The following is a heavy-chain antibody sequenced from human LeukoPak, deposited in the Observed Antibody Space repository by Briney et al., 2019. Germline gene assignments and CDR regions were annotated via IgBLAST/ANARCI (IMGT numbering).Heavy chain of an antibody. CDR1: GYTFTGYY. J-gene: IGHJ6*03. CDR3: ASLMTTVIRYYYYMDV. Sequence: ASVKVSCKASGYTFTGYYMHWVRQAPGQGLEWMGRINPNSGGTNYAQKFQGRVTMTRDTSISTAYMELSRLRSDDTAVYYCASLMTTVIRYYYYMDVWGKGTTVTVSS. CDR2: INPNSGGT. V-gene: IGHV1-2*06. D-gene: IGHD4-17*01.